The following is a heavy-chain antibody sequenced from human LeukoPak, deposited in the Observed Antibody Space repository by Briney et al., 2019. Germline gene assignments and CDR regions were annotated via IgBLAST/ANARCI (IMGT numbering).Heavy chain of an antibody. CDR1: GFTFSSYA. D-gene: IGHD5-12*01. Sequence: GGSLRHSCAASGFTFSSYAMSWVRQAPGKGLEWVPAISGSGGSTYYADSVKGRFTISRDNSKNTLYLQMNSLRAEDTAVYYCAKDIVATIDYDYWGQGTLVTVSS. J-gene: IGHJ4*02. CDR3: AKDIVATIDYDY. CDR2: ISGSGGST. V-gene: IGHV3-23*01.